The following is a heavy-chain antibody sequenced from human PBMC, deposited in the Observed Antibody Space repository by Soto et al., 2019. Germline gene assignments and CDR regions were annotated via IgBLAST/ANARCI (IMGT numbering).Heavy chain of an antibody. J-gene: IGHJ4*02. V-gene: IGHV3-30*18. CDR3: AKGLTPYYDNSAPLDC. Sequence: HVQLVESGGGVVQPGRSLRLSCAASGFTFSSYGMHWVRQAPGKGLEWVAVISNDASEIYYVDSVKGRFTISRDNSKNTLYLQMNSLRAEDRAVYYCAKGLTPYYDNSAPLDCWGQGTLVTVSS. CDR2: ISNDASEI. CDR1: GFTFSSYG. D-gene: IGHD3-22*01.